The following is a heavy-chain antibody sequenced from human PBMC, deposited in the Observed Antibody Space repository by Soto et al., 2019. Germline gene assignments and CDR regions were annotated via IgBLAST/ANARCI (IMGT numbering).Heavy chain of an antibody. V-gene: IGHV3-21*01. CDR2: ISSFTTYI. CDR3: ARDGAPXXXXHAWFDP. D-gene: IGHD3-16*01. J-gene: IGHJ5*02. Sequence: GASLRLSCAASGFPFSTYTLNWVRQSPGKGLEWVSSISSFTTYIYYSDSVKGRFTISRDNATNSLDLQMNSLRAEDTAXYYCARDGAPXXXXHAWFDPXXXGTLVTVSS. CDR1: GFPFSTYT.